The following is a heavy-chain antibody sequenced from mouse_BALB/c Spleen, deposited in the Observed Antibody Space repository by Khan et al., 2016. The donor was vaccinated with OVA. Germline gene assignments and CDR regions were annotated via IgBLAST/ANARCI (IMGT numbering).Heavy chain of an antibody. Sequence: QVQLKESGPGLVAPSQSLSITCTVSGFSLPAYGLTWVRQPPGKGLDWLGMIWGIGTPNYISALNSKLSISKDNSKSQVFLKMNSLHTDDTARYYCAREIYYDYAYYYAMDYWGQGTSVTVSS. J-gene: IGHJ4*01. V-gene: IGHV2-6-7*01. CDR2: IWGIGTP. CDR3: AREIYYDYAYYYAMDY. CDR1: GFSLPAYG. D-gene: IGHD2-4*01.